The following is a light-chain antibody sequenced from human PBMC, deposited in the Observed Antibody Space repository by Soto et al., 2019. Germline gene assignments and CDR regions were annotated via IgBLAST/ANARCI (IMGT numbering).Light chain of an antibody. J-gene: IGKJ1*01. V-gene: IGKV3-11*01. CDR2: DAS. CDR3: QQRSNWPSGT. CDR1: QSVSSY. Sequence: EIVLTQSPATLSLSPGERATLSCRASQSVSSYLAWYQQKPGQAPRLLIYDASNRATGIPARFSGSGSGTDFTLTISGLEPEDFAVYYCQQRSNWPSGTFGQGTKVEIK.